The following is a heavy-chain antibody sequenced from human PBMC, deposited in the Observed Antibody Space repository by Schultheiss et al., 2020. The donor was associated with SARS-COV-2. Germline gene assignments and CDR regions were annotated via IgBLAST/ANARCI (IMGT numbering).Heavy chain of an antibody. J-gene: IGHJ4*02. CDR2: ISGSGGST. CDR3: ARSRGFVADEY. V-gene: IGHV3-74*01. CDR1: GGSISSYY. D-gene: IGHD2-21*01. Sequence: LSLTCTVSGGSISSYYWSWIRQPAGKGLEWVSAISGSGGSTSYADSVKGRFTISRDNAKNTLYLQMNSLRDEDTAVYYCARSRGFVADEYWGQGTLVTVSS.